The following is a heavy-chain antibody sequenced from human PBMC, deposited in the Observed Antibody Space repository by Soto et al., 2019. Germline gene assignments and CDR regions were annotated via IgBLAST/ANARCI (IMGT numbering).Heavy chain of an antibody. J-gene: IGHJ5*02. CDR1: GGSISSGGYY. CDR3: ARDGRSGAVADYNWFDP. CDR2: IYYSGST. D-gene: IGHD6-19*01. Sequence: NPSETLSLTCTVSGGSISSGGYYWSWIRQHPGKGLEWIGYIYYSGSTYYNPSLKSRVTISVDTSKNQFSLKLSSVTAADTAVYYCARDGRSGAVADYNWFDPWGQGTLVTVSS. V-gene: IGHV4-31*03.